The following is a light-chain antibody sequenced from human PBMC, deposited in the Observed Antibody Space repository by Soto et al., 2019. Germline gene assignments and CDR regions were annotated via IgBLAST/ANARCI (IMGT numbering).Light chain of an antibody. J-gene: IGKJ4*01. Sequence: DIKITQSPSSVSASEGDRVTITCRASQGISSWVAWYQQKPGKAPKLLIYAASSLQSGVPSRFSGSGSGTDFTLTISSLQPEDFATYYCQQANSFAFGGGTKVDIK. V-gene: IGKV1D-12*01. CDR3: QQANSFA. CDR1: QGISSW. CDR2: AAS.